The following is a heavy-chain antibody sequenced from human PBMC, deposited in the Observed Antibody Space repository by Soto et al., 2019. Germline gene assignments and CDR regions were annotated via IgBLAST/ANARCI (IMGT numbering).Heavy chain of an antibody. D-gene: IGHD6-25*01. J-gene: IGHJ6*02. Sequence: GGSLRLSCAASGFDFSRHGMHWVRQAPGRGLEWVAVISYDGNNKDYADSVEGRLTISRDNSRNTLDLQMNSLRVDDTAVYYCAKDGGNGYQQPNYYYYGLDVWGQGTTVTVYS. CDR2: ISYDGNNK. CDR3: AKDGGNGYQQPNYYYYGLDV. CDR1: GFDFSRHG. V-gene: IGHV3-30*18.